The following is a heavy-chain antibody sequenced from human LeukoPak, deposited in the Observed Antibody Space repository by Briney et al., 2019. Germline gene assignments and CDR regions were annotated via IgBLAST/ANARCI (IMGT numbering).Heavy chain of an antibody. CDR2: ISSSGTYI. Sequence: GGSLRLSCVASGFTFSRYSMNWVRQAPGRGLEWVSSISSSGTYIYYADSMKGRFTLSRDNAKNSLYLQMNSLRAEDTAVYYCARVSESEWNFDLWGRGTLVTVSS. V-gene: IGHV3-21*01. CDR1: GFTFSRYS. CDR3: ARVSESEWNFDL. J-gene: IGHJ2*01. D-gene: IGHD1-14*01.